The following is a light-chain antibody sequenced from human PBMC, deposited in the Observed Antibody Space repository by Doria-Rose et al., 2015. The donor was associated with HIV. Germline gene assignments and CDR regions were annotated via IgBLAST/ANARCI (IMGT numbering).Light chain of an antibody. J-gene: IGLJ1*01. CDR2: GNT. V-gene: IGLV1-40*01. CDR3: QSYDSRLSVYV. CDR1: GSNIGAGFD. Sequence: QTVVTQEPSVSGAPGQRVAISCTGSGSNIGAGFDVNWYQQFPGTDPKLLIHGNTNRPSGVPDRFSGSKSGSSASLAISGLRAEDEADYYCQSYDSRLSVYVFGTGTKVTVL.